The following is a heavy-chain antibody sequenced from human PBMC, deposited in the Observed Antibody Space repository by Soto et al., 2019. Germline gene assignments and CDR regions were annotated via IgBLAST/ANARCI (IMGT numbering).Heavy chain of an antibody. V-gene: IGHV3-74*01. CDR1: GFTFSSYW. CDR3: ARVVVVGSPPY. D-gene: IGHD2-15*01. J-gene: IGHJ4*02. CDR2: INSDGSST. Sequence: GGSLRLSCAASGFTFSSYWMHWVRQAPGKGLVWVSRINSDGSSTSYADSVKGRFTISRDNAKNTLYLQMNSLRAEDTAVYYCARVVVVGSPPYWGQGTLVTVSS.